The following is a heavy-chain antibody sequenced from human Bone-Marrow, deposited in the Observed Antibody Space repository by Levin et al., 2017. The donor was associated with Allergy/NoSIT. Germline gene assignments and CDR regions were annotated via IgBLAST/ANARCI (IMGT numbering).Heavy chain of an antibody. D-gene: IGHD3-9*01. CDR3: ARVFVLRYFDWLLP. CDR2: IYHSGST. Sequence: LSQTLSLTCTVSGYSISSGYYWGWIRQPPGKGLEWIGSIYHSGSTYYNPSLKSRVTISVDTSKNQFSLKLSSVTAADTAVYYCARVFVLRYFDWLLPWGQGTLVTVSS. V-gene: IGHV4-38-2*02. CDR1: GYSISSGYY. J-gene: IGHJ5*02.